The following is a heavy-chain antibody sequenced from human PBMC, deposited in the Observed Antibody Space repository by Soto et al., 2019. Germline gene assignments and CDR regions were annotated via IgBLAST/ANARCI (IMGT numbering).Heavy chain of an antibody. D-gene: IGHD1-1*01. CDR3: TRGGLEPFDF. CDR2: ISSVSSFI. Sequence: GVSLRLCCSASGFKFITYTMDWVRQAPGRGLEWVSSISSVSSFIFYADSVKGRFTISRDNAKNSLYLQMDSLRVEDTAVYYCTRGGLEPFDFWGQGALVTVSS. J-gene: IGHJ4*02. V-gene: IGHV3-21*01. CDR1: GFKFITYT.